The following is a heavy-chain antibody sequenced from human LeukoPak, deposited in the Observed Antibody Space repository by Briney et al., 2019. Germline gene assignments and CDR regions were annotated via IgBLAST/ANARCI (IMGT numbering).Heavy chain of an antibody. J-gene: IGHJ4*02. CDR3: ARRSIAAPGDLYYFDY. Sequence: SETLSLTCTVSGGSISSSSYYWGWIRQPPGKGLEWIGSIYYSGSTYYNPSLKSRVTISVDTSKNQFSLKLSSVTAADTAVYYCARRSIAAPGDLYYFDYWGQGTLVTVSS. V-gene: IGHV4-39*07. CDR1: GGSISSSSYY. CDR2: IYYSGST. D-gene: IGHD6-13*01.